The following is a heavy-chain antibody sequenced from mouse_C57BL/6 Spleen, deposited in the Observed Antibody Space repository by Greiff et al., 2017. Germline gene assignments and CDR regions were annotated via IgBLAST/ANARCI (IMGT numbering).Heavy chain of an antibody. Sequence: VQLVESGPGLVAPSQSLSITYTVSGFSLTSYGVDWVRQSPGKGLEWLGVIWGVGSTNYNSALKSRLSISKDNSKSQVFLKMNSLQTDDTAMYYCAIYYDYDVGFAYWGQGTLVTVSA. J-gene: IGHJ3*01. V-gene: IGHV2-6*01. CDR3: AIYYDYDVGFAY. D-gene: IGHD2-4*01. CDR1: GFSLTSYG. CDR2: IWGVGST.